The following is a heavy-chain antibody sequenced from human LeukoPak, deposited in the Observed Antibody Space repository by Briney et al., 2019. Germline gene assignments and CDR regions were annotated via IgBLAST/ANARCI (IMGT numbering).Heavy chain of an antibody. CDR1: GFTFTSSA. D-gene: IGHD3-22*01. CDR2: IVVGSGNT. CDR3: AASPDYYDSSGYSYYFDY. Sequence: SVKVSCKAPGFTFTSSAVQWVRQARGQRLEWIGWIVVGSGNTNYAQKFQERVTITRDMSTSTAYMELSSLRSEDTAVYYCAASPDYYDSSGYSYYFDYWGQGTLVTVSS. V-gene: IGHV1-58*01. J-gene: IGHJ4*02.